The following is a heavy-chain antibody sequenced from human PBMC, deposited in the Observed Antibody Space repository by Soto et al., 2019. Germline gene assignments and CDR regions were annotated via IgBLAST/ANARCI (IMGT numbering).Heavy chain of an antibody. CDR3: ARLSEESSSSNYYYFYMDV. Sequence: QVQLLQSGAEGKEPGASMKISCQASGYTFTRYYITWVRQATGQGLEWMGWMNPQTGNTAYAEKFQGRVTMTRSTSINTAYMELSALRSEDTAVYYCARLSEESSSSNYYYFYMDVWGKGSTVTVSS. CDR2: MNPQTGNT. V-gene: IGHV1-8*01. CDR1: GYTFTRYY. J-gene: IGHJ6*03. D-gene: IGHD6-6*01.